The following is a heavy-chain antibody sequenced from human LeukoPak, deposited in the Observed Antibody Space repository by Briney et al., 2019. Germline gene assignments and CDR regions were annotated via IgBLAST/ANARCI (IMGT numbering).Heavy chain of an antibody. D-gene: IGHD6-13*01. J-gene: IGHJ4*02. CDR1: GFSSSSHW. CDR3: ARDGPATDTDLDC. V-gene: IGHV3-7*01. CDR2: IKGDGSEK. Sequence: PGGSLRLPCAASGFSSSSHWMNWVRQAPGKGLQWVATIKGDGSEKFYVDSVKGRFTISRDNAKNSLYPQMNILRAEDTAVYYCARDGPATDTDLDCWGQGTLVIVSS.